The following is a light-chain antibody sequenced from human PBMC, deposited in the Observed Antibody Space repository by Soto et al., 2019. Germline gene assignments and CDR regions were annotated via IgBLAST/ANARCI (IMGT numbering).Light chain of an antibody. J-gene: IGKJ1*01. CDR3: QERSSCPPT. Sequence: EIVLTQSPATLSLSPGERATLSCRASQSVSSSLAWYQQKPGQAPRLLMYDASNRATGIPARLSGSGSVTDFTLTISGLEPEDFARYYCQERSSCPPTFGQRTKVEMK. CDR1: QSVSSS. V-gene: IGKV3-11*01. CDR2: DAS.